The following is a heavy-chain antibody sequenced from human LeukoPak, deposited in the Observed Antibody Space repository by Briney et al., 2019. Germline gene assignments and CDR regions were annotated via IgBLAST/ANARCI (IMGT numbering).Heavy chain of an antibody. D-gene: IGHD1-26*01. Sequence: SETLSLTCTVSGGSISSYYWSWIRQPPGKGLEWTGYIYYSGSTNYNPSLKSRVTISVDTSKNQFSLKLSSVTAADTAVYYCARATTRWELRPWGQGTLVTVSS. CDR3: ARATTRWELRP. CDR2: IYYSGST. V-gene: IGHV4-59*01. CDR1: GGSISSYY. J-gene: IGHJ5*02.